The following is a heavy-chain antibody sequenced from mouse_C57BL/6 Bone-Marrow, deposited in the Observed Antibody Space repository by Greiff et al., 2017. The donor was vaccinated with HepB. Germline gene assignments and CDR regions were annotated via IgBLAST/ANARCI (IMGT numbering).Heavy chain of an antibody. CDR1: GFSFTSYG. J-gene: IGHJ4*01. Sequence: QVQLKESGPGLVAPSPCLSITCTVSGFSFTSYGVDWVRQPPGKGLEWLGVIWGGGSTTYKSALMSRVSISKDNAKNQVFLKMNSLQTDDTAMYYCAKGGRGYAMDYWGQGTSVTVSS. V-gene: IGHV2-9*01. CDR2: IWGGGST. CDR3: AKGGRGYAMDY.